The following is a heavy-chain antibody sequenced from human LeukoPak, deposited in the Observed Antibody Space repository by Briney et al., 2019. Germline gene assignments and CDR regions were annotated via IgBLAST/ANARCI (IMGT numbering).Heavy chain of an antibody. CDR1: GFTFSSYA. CDR2: IKNDGSST. CDR3: TKSDWFDP. V-gene: IGHV3-74*01. J-gene: IGHJ5*02. Sequence: PGGSLRLSCAASGFTFSSYAISWVRQGPGKGLVWVSRIKNDGSSTSYADSVKGRFTISRDNAKNTLYLQMNSLRAEDTAVYYCTKSDWFDPWGLGTLVTVSS.